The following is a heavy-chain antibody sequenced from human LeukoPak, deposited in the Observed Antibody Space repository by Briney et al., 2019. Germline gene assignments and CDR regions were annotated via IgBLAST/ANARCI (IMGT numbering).Heavy chain of an antibody. CDR3: ARDRARGVSYGYGY. D-gene: IGHD5-18*01. J-gene: IGHJ4*02. Sequence: GASVKVSCKASGYIFTDYYMHWVRQAPGQGLEWMGWINPNSGGTDYAQKFQGRVTMTRDTSISTAYMELSRLRSDDTAVYYCARDRARGVSYGYGYWGQGTLVTVSS. V-gene: IGHV1-2*02. CDR1: GYIFTDYY. CDR2: INPNSGGT.